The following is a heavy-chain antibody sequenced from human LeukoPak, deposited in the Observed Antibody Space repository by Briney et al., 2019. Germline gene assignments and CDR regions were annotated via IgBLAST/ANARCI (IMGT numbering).Heavy chain of an antibody. V-gene: IGHV3-33*01. D-gene: IGHD4-17*01. CDR3: ARDQGTTMTAIVGGYFDY. Sequence: GGSLRLSCVASGFTFSHSGMHWVRQAPGKGLEWVAIIWFDGSNEYYADSVKGRFTISRDNSRNTLFLQMNSLRAEDTAMYYCARDQGTTMTAIVGGYFDYWGLGTLVTVPS. CDR1: GFTFSHSG. J-gene: IGHJ4*02. CDR2: IWFDGSNE.